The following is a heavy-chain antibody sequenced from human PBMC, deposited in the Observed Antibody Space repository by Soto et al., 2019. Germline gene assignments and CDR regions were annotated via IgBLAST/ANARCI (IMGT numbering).Heavy chain of an antibody. D-gene: IGHD3-22*01. V-gene: IGHV4-30-4*01. Sequence: SETLCLTCTVSGGSISSGDYYWSWIRQPPGKGLEWIGYIYYSGSTYYNPSLKSRVTISVDTSKNQFSLKLSSVTAADTAVYYCARRVGYYYGMDVWGQGTTVTVSS. J-gene: IGHJ6*02. CDR3: ARRVGYYYGMDV. CDR1: GGSISSGDYY. CDR2: IYYSGST.